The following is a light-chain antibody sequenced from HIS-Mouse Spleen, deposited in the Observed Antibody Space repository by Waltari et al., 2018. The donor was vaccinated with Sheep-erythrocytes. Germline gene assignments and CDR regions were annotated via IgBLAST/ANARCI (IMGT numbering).Light chain of an antibody. CDR2: DVS. CDR1: SSDVGGYNY. CDR3: CSYAGSYNHV. J-gene: IGLJ1*01. Sequence: QSALTQPRSVSGSPGQSVTISCTGTSSDVGGYNYVSWYQQHPGNAPNLMLYDVSKRPSSVPEFFSGSKSGNTASLAVSGLQAEDEADYYCCSYAGSYNHVFATGTKVTVL. V-gene: IGLV2-11*01.